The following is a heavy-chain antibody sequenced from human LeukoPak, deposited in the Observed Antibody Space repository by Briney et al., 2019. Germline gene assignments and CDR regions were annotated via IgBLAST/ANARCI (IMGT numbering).Heavy chain of an antibody. CDR1: GGSISSGGYS. J-gene: IGHJ5*02. D-gene: IGHD2-2*01. CDR2: IYHSGST. Sequence: SETLSLTCAVSGGSISSGGYSWSWIRQPPGKGLEWIGYIYHSGSTYYNPSLKSRVTISVDRSKNQFSLKLSSVTAADTAVYYCARGVGSSSTRDNWFDPWGQGTLVTVSS. CDR3: ARGVGSSSTRDNWFDP. V-gene: IGHV4-30-2*01.